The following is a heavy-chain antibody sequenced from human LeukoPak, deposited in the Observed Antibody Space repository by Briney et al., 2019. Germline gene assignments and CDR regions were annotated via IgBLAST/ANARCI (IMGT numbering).Heavy chain of an antibody. D-gene: IGHD3-22*01. CDR3: AKHRFESGGYHSTD. CDR2: ISGGSGST. V-gene: IGHV3-23*01. J-gene: IGHJ4*02. Sequence: PGGSLGLSCAASGFTFSSYAMSWVRQAPGKGLAWVSTISGGSGSTYCADSVKGRFTISRDSSKNTLYLQMNSLRDEDTAVYYCAKHRFESGGYHSTDWGQGTLVTVSS. CDR1: GFTFSSYA.